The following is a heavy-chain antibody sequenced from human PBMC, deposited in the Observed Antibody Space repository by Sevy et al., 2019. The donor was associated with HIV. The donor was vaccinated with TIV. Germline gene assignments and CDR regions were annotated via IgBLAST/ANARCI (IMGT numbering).Heavy chain of an antibody. CDR3: ARDGEYTVNWDLGGY. CDR1: GFTFNTYA. Sequence: GGSLRLSCAASGFTFNTYAMHWVRQAPGKGLEWVAVISYDGSTKYYADSVKGRFTLSRDNSKHTLYLQMNRLRVEDTSEYYCARDGEYTVNWDLGGYWGQGTLVTVSS. D-gene: IGHD1-1*01. V-gene: IGHV3-30-3*01. J-gene: IGHJ4*02. CDR2: ISYDGSTK.